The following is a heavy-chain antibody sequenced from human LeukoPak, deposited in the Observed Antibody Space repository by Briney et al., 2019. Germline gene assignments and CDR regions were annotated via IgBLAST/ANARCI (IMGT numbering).Heavy chain of an antibody. D-gene: IGHD2-21*02. CDR1: GFTFSSYA. V-gene: IGHV3-23*01. CDR3: VREDTPATANY. CDR2: VSGSGGST. J-gene: IGHJ4*02. Sequence: GGSLRLSCAASGFTFSSYAMSWVRQAPGKGLEWVSAVSGSGGSTYYADSVKGRFTISRDNSKNTLYLQMNSLRAEDTAVYYCVREDTPATANYWGQGTLVTISS.